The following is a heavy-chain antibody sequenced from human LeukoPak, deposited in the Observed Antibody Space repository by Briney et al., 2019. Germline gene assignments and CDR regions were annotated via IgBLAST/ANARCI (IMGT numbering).Heavy chain of an antibody. V-gene: IGHV1-2*02. Sequence: ASVKVSCKASGYTFAAYYMHWVRQAPGQGLEWMGWINPNSGATNYAQKFQDRVTMTRDTSISTAYMELSRLRSDDTAVYYCARPKAVILGGSGSYSSLDFWGQGTLVTVSS. CDR3: ARPKAVILGGSGSYSSLDF. CDR1: GYTFAAYY. CDR2: INPNSGAT. J-gene: IGHJ4*02. D-gene: IGHD3-10*01.